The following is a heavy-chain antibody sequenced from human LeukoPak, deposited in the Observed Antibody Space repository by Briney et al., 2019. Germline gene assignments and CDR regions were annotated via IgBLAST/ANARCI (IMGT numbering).Heavy chain of an antibody. V-gene: IGHV4-38-2*01. CDR2: IYHSGST. D-gene: IGHD2-21*01. CDR3: ARQSPTYSVRF. J-gene: IGHJ4*02. Sequence: SSETLSLTCAVSGYSISSGYYWGWIRQPPGKGLEWIGSIYHSGSTYYNPSLKSRVTISVDTSKNQFSLKLSSVTAADTAVYYCARQSPTYSVRFWGQGTLVTVSS. CDR1: GYSISSGYY.